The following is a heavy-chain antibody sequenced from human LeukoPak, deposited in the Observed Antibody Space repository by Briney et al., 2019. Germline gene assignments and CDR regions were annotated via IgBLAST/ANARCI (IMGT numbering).Heavy chain of an antibody. J-gene: IGHJ4*02. CDR1: GGSFSGYY. CDR3: ARQTVGTALVFFFDY. CDR2: INHSGYT. V-gene: IGHV4-34*01. D-gene: IGHD5-18*01. Sequence: PSETLSLTCGVYGGSFSGYYYSWIRQPPGKGLEWIGEINHSGYTNYNPSLKSRVTISVDTSKNHFSLKLGSVTAADTAVYYCARQTVGTALVFFFDYWGQGTLVTVAS.